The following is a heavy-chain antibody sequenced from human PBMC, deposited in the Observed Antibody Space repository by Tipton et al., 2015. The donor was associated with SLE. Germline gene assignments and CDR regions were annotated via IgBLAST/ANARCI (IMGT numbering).Heavy chain of an antibody. J-gene: IGHJ6*03. Sequence: SLRLSCAASGFTFSSYAMHWVRQAPGKGLEWVAFISYDGSKKYYADSVNGRFTISRDNSKKMLYLQMNSLRTEDTAVYYCAREEIPGDYYYYMDVWGKGTTVTVSS. V-gene: IGHV3-30*04. CDR2: ISYDGSKK. CDR1: GFTFSSYA. CDR3: AREEIPGDYYYYMDV. D-gene: IGHD3-10*01.